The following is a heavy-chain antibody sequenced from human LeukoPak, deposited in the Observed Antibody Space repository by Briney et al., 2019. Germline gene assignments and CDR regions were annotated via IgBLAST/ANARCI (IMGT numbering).Heavy chain of an antibody. CDR2: IYYSGST. D-gene: IGHD1-14*01. CDR1: GGSISSSSYY. Sequence: PSETLSLTCTVPGGSISSSSYYWRWIRQPPGKGLEWIGYIYYSGSTNYNPSLKSRVTISVDTSKNQFSLKLSSVTAADTAVYYCARVYVAKFGYYYYYYMDVWGKGTTVTISS. CDR3: ARVYVAKFGYYYYYYMDV. J-gene: IGHJ6*03. V-gene: IGHV4-61*05.